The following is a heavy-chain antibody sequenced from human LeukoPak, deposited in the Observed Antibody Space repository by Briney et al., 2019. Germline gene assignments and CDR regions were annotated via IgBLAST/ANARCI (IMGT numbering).Heavy chain of an antibody. CDR2: IIPIFGTA. CDR1: GGTFSSYA. D-gene: IGHD5-18*01. V-gene: IGHV1-69*06. J-gene: IGHJ4*02. Sequence: VNVSCKASGGTFSSYAISWVRQAPGQGVEWMGGIIPIFGTANYEQRFQGRVTITADKSTSTAYMELSSLRSEDTAVYYCASRRGYSYASLDYWGQGTLVTVSS. CDR3: ASRRGYSYASLDY.